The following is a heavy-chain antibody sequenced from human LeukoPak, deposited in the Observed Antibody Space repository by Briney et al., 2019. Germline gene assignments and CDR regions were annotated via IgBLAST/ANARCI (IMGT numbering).Heavy chain of an antibody. CDR3: ARQSGYDLDYFDY. CDR2: IYYGGST. V-gene: IGHV4-59*01. Sequence: SETLSLTCTVPGGSISSYYWSWIRQPPGKGLEWIGYIYYGGSTNYNPSLKSRVTISVDTSKNQFSLKLSSVTAADTAVYYCARQSGYDLDYFDYWGQGTLVTVSS. D-gene: IGHD5-12*01. J-gene: IGHJ4*02. CDR1: GGSISSYY.